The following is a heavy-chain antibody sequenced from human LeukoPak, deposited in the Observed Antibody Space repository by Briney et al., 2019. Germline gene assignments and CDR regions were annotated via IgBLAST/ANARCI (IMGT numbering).Heavy chain of an antibody. CDR3: ARVAGWYSSGWYSDY. Sequence: SETLSLTCAVYGGSFSGYYWSWIRQPPGKGLEWIGEINHSGSTNYNPSLESRVTISVDTSKNQFSLKLSSVTAADTAVYYCARVAGWYSSGWYSDYWGQGALVTVSS. CDR2: INHSGST. V-gene: IGHV4-34*01. D-gene: IGHD5-18*01. J-gene: IGHJ4*02. CDR1: GGSFSGYY.